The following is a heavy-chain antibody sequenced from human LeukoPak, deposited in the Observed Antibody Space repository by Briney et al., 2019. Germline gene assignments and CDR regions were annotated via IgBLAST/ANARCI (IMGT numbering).Heavy chain of an antibody. Sequence: SETLSLTCTVSGGSISSYYWSWIRQPPGKGLEWIGYIYYSGSTNYNPSLKSRVTISVDTSKNQFSLKLSPVTAADTAVYYCARVGAAAGTFLFDPWGQGTLVTVSS. CDR2: IYYSGST. V-gene: IGHV4-59*01. CDR3: ARVGAAAGTFLFDP. CDR1: GGSISSYY. J-gene: IGHJ5*02. D-gene: IGHD6-13*01.